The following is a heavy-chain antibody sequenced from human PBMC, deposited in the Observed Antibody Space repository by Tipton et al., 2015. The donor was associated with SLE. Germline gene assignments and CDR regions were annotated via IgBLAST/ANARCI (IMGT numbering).Heavy chain of an antibody. J-gene: IGHJ4*02. CDR3: AKKGLGGLGLVDY. D-gene: IGHD2-15*01. V-gene: IGHV4-39*01. CDR1: GGSIISNDYF. CDR2: IYYRGDT. Sequence: TLSLTCTVSGGSIISNDYFWGWVRQPPGKGLEWIGGIYYRGDTYDNPSLKGRVTMSVDTSKNQISLNLSSVTAADTAVYYCAKKGLGGLGLVDYWGQGTLVTVSS.